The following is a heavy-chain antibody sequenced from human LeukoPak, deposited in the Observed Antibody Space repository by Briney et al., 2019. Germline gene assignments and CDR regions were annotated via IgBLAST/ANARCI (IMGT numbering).Heavy chain of an antibody. Sequence: GGSLRLSCAASGFNLSDYTMNWVRQAPGKGLEWVSSISRRSSYIHYVDSVKGRFTISRDNSKNTLYLQMNSLRAEDTAVYYCAKTIAVARGAFDIWGQGTMVTVSS. CDR2: ISRRSSYI. J-gene: IGHJ3*02. V-gene: IGHV3-21*04. D-gene: IGHD6-19*01. CDR3: AKTIAVARGAFDI. CDR1: GFNLSDYT.